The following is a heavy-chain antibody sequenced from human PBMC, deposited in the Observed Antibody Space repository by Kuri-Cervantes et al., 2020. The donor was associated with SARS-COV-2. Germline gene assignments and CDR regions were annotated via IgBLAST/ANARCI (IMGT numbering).Heavy chain of an antibody. CDR1: GFTFSAYA. J-gene: IGHJ4*02. D-gene: IGHD4-23*01. CDR2: ISDSGINT. Sequence: GESLKISCAASGFTFSAYAMSWVRQAPGRGLEWVSGISDSGINTYYPDSVRGWFTISRDNSKNMLYLQTHSLRVEDTAVYYCAKARPSGGYWGQGTLVTVSS. CDR3: AKARPSGGY. V-gene: IGHV3-23*01.